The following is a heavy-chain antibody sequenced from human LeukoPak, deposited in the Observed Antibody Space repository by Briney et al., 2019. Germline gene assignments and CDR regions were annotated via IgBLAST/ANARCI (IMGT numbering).Heavy chain of an antibody. V-gene: IGHV4-34*01. CDR1: GGSFSGYY. CDR2: INHSGST. CDR3: ARGFSRGISRGSGSYFPVGPGSFDY. D-gene: IGHD3-10*01. Sequence: TSETLSLTCAVYGGSFSGYYWSWIRQPPGKGLEWIGEINHSGSTNYNPSLKSRVTISVDTSKNQFSLKLSSVTAADTAVYYCARGFSRGISRGSGSYFPVGPGSFDYWGQGTLVTVSS. J-gene: IGHJ4*02.